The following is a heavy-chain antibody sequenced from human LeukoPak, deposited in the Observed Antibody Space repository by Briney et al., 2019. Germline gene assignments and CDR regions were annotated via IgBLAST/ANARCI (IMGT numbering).Heavy chain of an antibody. CDR2: IYVDGTT. J-gene: IGHJ4*02. D-gene: IGHD5-24*01. CDR1: GFTVNSIY. V-gene: IGHV3-66*01. CDR3: AKEGRGANNARFGIDY. Sequence: GGSLRLSCAVSGFTVNSIYMTWFRQAPGKGLEWVSVIYVDGTTIYSDSVRGRFTMTRDDSGNTLYLQLNSLRAEDTAVYYCAKEGRGANNARFGIDYWGQGTLVTVSS.